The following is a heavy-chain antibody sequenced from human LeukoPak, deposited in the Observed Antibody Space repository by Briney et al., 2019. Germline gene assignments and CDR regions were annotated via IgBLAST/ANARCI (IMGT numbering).Heavy chain of an antibody. J-gene: IGHJ4*02. CDR1: GYTFTGYY. D-gene: IGHD7-27*01. CDR2: INPNSGGT. V-gene: IGHV1-2*02. CDR3: ASRITGDFDY. Sequence: ASVKVSCKASGYTFTGYYLHWVRQAPGPGLEWMGWINPNSGGTNYAQKFQGRVTTTRDTSISTASMELSRLTSDDTAVYYCASRITGDFDYWGQGTLVTVSS.